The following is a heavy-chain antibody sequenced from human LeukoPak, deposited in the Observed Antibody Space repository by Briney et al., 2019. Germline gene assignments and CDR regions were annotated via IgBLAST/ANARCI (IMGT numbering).Heavy chain of an antibody. CDR3: AKDLIIYSSNPNWFDP. Sequence: GGSLSLSCAASGFTFSDYAMNWVRQAPGKGLEWASGISDGGGRTYYTDSVKGRFTISRDNSKNTLYLQINSLRAVDTAVYYCAKDLIIYSSNPNWFDPWGQGTLVTVSS. CDR2: ISDGGGRT. D-gene: IGHD6-19*01. CDR1: GFTFSDYA. V-gene: IGHV3-23*01. J-gene: IGHJ5*02.